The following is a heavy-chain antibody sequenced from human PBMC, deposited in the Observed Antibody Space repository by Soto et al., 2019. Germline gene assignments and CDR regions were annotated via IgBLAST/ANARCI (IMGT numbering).Heavy chain of an antibody. CDR2: INTAGTT. Sequence: EVQLLESGGGLVQPGGSLRLSCAASGFTFTTYAMTWVRQAPGKGLEWLSAINTAGTTYYADSVKGRFTISRDNAKNTLYRQMNGLTVEDTDVYDCAKDWYEDSWGQGTLVTVAS. V-gene: IGHV3-23*01. CDR1: GFTFTTYA. CDR3: AKDWYEDS. J-gene: IGHJ5*01. D-gene: IGHD6-13*01.